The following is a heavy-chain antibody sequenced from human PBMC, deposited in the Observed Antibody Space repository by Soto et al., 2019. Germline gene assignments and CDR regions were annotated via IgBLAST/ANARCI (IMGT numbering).Heavy chain of an antibody. D-gene: IGHD4-17*01. CDR2: ISGSGGST. J-gene: IGHJ4*02. CDR3: AKALEMEVPVTTTLYFDY. V-gene: IGHV3-23*01. CDR1: GFTFSSYA. Sequence: GGSLRLSCAASGFTFSSYAMSWVRQAPGKGLEWVSAISGSGGSTYYADSVKGRFTISRDNSKNTLYLQMNSLRAEDTAVYYCAKALEMEVPVTTTLYFDYWGQGTLVTVSS.